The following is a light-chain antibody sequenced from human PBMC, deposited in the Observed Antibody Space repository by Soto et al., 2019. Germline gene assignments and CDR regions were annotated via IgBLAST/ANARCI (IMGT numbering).Light chain of an antibody. Sequence: QSVLTQPPSASGSPGQSVTISCTGTSSDVGGYNYVSWYQQHPGKAPKLMIYEVSKRPSGVPDRFSGSKSGNTASLTVSGLQAEDEADYYCSSFTSDITYVFGTGTKLTVL. V-gene: IGLV2-8*01. CDR2: EVS. J-gene: IGLJ1*01. CDR1: SSDVGGYNY. CDR3: SSFTSDITYV.